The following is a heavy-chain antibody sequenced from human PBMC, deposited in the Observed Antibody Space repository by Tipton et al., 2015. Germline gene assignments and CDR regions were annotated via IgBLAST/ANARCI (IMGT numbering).Heavy chain of an antibody. CDR1: GFNFNSYA. CDR3: AKVYCSSTSCFYYYYYGMDV. V-gene: IGHV3-23*01. Sequence: SLRLSCAASGFNFNSYAMSWVRQAPGKGLEWVSGISGGGGSTYYADSVEGRFTISRDNYKNTLYLQMNSLRAEDTAVYYCAKVYCSSTSCFYYYYYGMDVWGQGTTVTVSS. J-gene: IGHJ6*02. D-gene: IGHD2-2*01. CDR2: ISGGGGST.